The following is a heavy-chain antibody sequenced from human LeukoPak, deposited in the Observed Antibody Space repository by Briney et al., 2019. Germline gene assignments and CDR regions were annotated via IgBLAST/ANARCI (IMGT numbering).Heavy chain of an antibody. CDR1: GFAFSSYG. J-gene: IGHJ4*02. D-gene: IGHD3-3*01. Sequence: GGSLRLSCIASGFAFSSYGMNWVRQAPGKGLEWVAVIWSDGSNKYYADSVKGRFTISRDNSKNTLSLLMNSLRAEDTAMYYCARSLFGVVTASDYWGQGTLVTVSS. V-gene: IGHV3-33*08. CDR3: ARSLFGVVTASDY. CDR2: IWSDGSNK.